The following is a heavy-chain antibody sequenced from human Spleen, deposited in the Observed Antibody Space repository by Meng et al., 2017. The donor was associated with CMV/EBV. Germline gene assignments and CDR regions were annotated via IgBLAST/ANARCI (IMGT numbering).Heavy chain of an antibody. V-gene: IGHV4-39*07. J-gene: IGHJ4*02. CDR3: ARRVWEVVVAANPNYYFDY. Sequence: SETLSLTCSVSGGSISSSSYYWGWIRQPPGKGLEWIGSIYYSGSTYYNPSLKSRVTISVDTSKNQFSLKLSSVTAADTAVYYCARRVWEVVVAANPNYYFDYWGQGTLVTVSS. CDR1: GGSISSSSYY. D-gene: IGHD2-15*01. CDR2: IYYSGST.